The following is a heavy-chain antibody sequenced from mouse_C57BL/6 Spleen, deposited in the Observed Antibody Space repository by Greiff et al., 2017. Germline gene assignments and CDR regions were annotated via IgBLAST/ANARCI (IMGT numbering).Heavy chain of an antibody. CDR3: ARHCDKYFDV. Sequence: QVQLQQPGAELVKPGASVKLSCKASGYTFTSYWMQWVKPRPGQGLEWIGEIDPSDSYTNYNQKFKGKATLTVDTSSSTAYMQLSSLTSEDSAVYYCARHCDKYFDVWGTGTTVTVSS. V-gene: IGHV1-50*01. CDR2: IDPSDSYT. D-gene: IGHD2-13*01. CDR1: GYTFTSYW. J-gene: IGHJ1*03.